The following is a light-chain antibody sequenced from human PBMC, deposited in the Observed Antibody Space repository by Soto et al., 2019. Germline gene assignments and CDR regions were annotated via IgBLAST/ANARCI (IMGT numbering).Light chain of an antibody. CDR2: GTS. V-gene: IGKV3-15*01. CDR1: QSVGRN. Sequence: EIVMTQYPVAVYVSPGESAALSCRASQSVGRNFAWYQQRPGQAPRVLIYGTSTRATGVPARFSGSGSGTDFTLTISSLQSEDFAVYYCQQYNKWPYTFGQGTRLEIK. CDR3: QQYNKWPYT. J-gene: IGKJ2*01.